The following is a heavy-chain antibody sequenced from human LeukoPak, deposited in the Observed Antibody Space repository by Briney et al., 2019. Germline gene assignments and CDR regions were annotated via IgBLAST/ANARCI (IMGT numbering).Heavy chain of an antibody. V-gene: IGHV4-34*01. CDR2: MYHSGST. J-gene: IGHJ6*03. D-gene: IGHD1-1*01. Sequence: SETLSLTCAVYGGSFSGYYWSWIRQAPGKGLEWIGSMYHSGSTYYNPSLKSRVTISVDTSKNQFSLKLSSVTAADTAVYYCARHPGYYYHYMDVWGKGTTVTISS. CDR3: ARHPGYYYHYMDV. CDR1: GGSFSGYY.